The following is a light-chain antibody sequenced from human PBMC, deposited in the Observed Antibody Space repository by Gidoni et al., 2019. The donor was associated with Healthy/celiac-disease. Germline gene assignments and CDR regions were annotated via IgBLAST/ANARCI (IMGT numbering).Light chain of an antibody. Sequence: TQMSQSPPSLSAAVGDRVTITRRESQSISSYLNWYQQKPGKAPKLLIYAPSSLQSGVPSRFSGSGSGTDVTLSSRRLQPEDFATYYWQQSYSTRFGQGTKLEIK. CDR2: APS. CDR3: QQSYSTR. J-gene: IGKJ2*03. V-gene: IGKV1-39*01. CDR1: QSISSY.